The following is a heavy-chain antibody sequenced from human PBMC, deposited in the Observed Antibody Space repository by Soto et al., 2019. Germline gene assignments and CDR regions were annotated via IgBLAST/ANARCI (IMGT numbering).Heavy chain of an antibody. D-gene: IGHD2-8*01. J-gene: IGHJ5*02. CDR1: EGYISSGGCY. CDR3: ARVSRTHPVCWFDP. Sequence: LLTKSVTYTVAEGYISSGGCYRSLINKPPGKGLEWIGYIYYSGSTYYNPSLKSRVTISVDTSKNQFSLKLSSVTAADTAVYYCARVSRTHPVCWFDPWGQGTLVTGSS. V-gene: IGHV4-30-4*01. CDR2: IYYSGST.